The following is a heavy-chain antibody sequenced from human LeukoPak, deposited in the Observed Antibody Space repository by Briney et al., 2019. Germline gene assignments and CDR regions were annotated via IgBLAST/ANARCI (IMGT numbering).Heavy chain of an antibody. CDR1: GFTFSSYG. V-gene: IGHV3-30*18. J-gene: IGHJ4*02. D-gene: IGHD5-12*01. CDR3: AKDLSMVATRYHFDY. CDR2: ISYDGSNK. Sequence: GRSLRLSCAASGFTFSSYGMHWVRQAPGKGLEWVAVISYDGSNKYYADSVKGRFTISRDNSKNTLYLQMNSLRAEDTAVYYCAKDLSMVATRYHFDYWGQGTLVTVSS.